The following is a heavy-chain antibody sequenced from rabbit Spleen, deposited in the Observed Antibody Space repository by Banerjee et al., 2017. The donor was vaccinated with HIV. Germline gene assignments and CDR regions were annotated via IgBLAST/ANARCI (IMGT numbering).Heavy chain of an antibody. D-gene: IGHD1-1*01. J-gene: IGHJ2*01. Sequence: QEQLVESGGGLVQPGGSLKLSCKASGFTISSYGVSWVRQAPGKGLEWIACIYAGISTNIYYANWPKGRFTISKASSTTVTLQMTSLTVADTATYFCARNYVNTFDPWGPGTLVTVS. CDR3: ARNYVNTFDP. V-gene: IGHV1S45*01. CDR2: IYAGISTNI. CDR1: GFTISSYG.